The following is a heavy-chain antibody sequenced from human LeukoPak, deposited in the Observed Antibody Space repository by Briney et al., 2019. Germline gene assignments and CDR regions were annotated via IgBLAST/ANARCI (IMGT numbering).Heavy chain of an antibody. J-gene: IGHJ5*02. V-gene: IGHV1-2*02. Sequence: VKVSCKASGYTFTGYYMHWVRQAPGQGLEWMGWINPNSGGTNYAQKFQGRVTMTRDTSISTAYMELSRLRSDDTAVYYCARGGTMIVAGDWFDPWGQGTLVTVSS. CDR2: INPNSGGT. D-gene: IGHD3-22*01. CDR3: ARGGTMIVAGDWFDP. CDR1: GYTFTGYY.